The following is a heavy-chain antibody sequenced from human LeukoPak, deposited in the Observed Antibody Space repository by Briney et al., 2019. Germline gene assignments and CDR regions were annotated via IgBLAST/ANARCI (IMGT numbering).Heavy chain of an antibody. Sequence: PSETLSLTCAVYGGSFSGYYWSWIRQPPGKGLEWIGEINHSGSTNYNPSLKSRVTISVDTSKNQFSLKLSSVTAADTAVYYCARFMDTAMAYFDYWGQGTLVTVSS. CDR2: INHSGST. CDR1: GGSFSGYY. J-gene: IGHJ4*02. V-gene: IGHV4-34*01. CDR3: ARFMDTAMAYFDY. D-gene: IGHD5-18*01.